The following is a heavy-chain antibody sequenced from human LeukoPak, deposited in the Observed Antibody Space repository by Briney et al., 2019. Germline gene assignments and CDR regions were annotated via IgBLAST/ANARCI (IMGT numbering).Heavy chain of an antibody. Sequence: GASVKVSCKASGYTLTGYYLHWVRQAPGQGLEWMGWINPNSGDTNHAQKFQGRVTMTRDTSISTAYMELSRLRSDDTAVYYCARDRGSYDSSGYSANYYYYYMDVWGKGTTVTVSS. V-gene: IGHV1-2*02. CDR2: INPNSGDT. J-gene: IGHJ6*03. CDR3: ARDRGSYDSSGYSANYYYYYMDV. CDR1: GYTLTGYY. D-gene: IGHD3-22*01.